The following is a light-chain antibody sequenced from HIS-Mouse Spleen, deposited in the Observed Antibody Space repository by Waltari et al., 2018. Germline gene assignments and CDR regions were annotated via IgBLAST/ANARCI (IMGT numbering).Light chain of an antibody. CDR2: VGS. Sequence: DLVMTQSPLSLPVTPGDPASISCRSSQSLLHSNGYNYLYWYLQKSGQSPQLLLYVGSNRASGVPDRFSGSGSGTDFTLKISRVEAEDVGVYYCMQALQTPITFGQGTRLEIK. V-gene: IGKV2-28*01. J-gene: IGKJ5*01. CDR1: QSLLHSNGYNY. CDR3: MQALQTPIT.